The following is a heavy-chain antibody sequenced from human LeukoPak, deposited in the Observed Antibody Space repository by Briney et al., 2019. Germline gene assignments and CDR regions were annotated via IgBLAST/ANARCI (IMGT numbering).Heavy chain of an antibody. CDR3: ASLRYCSSTSCWLGAFDI. D-gene: IGHD2-2*01. Sequence: PGGSLRLSCAASGFTFSSYAISWVRQAPGQGLEWMGGIIPIFGTANYAQKFQGRVTITTDESTSTAYMELSSLRSEDTAVYYCASLRYCSSTSCWLGAFDIWGQGTMVTVSS. CDR1: GFTFSSYA. J-gene: IGHJ3*02. CDR2: IIPIFGTA. V-gene: IGHV1-69*05.